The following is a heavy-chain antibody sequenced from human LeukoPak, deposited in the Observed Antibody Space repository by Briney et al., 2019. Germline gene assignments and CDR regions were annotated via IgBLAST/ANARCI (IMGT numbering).Heavy chain of an antibody. CDR3: ARSGSGWFDF. D-gene: IGHD6-19*01. Sequence: PGGSLRLSCAASGFAVSTNFMSWVRQAPGKGLEWVSVIYAGGVTYYADSVKGRFTISRDNSKNTLYLQMNSLRAEDTAVYYCARSGSGWFDFSGQGTLVTVSS. J-gene: IGHJ4*02. CDR2: IYAGGVT. V-gene: IGHV3-53*01. CDR1: GFAVSTNF.